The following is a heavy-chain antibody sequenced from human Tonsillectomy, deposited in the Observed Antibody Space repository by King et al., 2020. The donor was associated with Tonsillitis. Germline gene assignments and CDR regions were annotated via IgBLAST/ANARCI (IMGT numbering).Heavy chain of an antibody. V-gene: IGHV3-30*18. CDR2: ISYDGSNK. Sequence: VQLVESVGGVVQPGRSLRLSCAASGFTFSSYGMHWVRQAPGKGLEWVAVISYDGSNKYYADSVKGRFTISRDNSKNTLYLQMNSLRAEDTAVYYCAKDRKGPRGSGNFDYWGQGTLVTVSS. CDR1: GFTFSSYG. CDR3: AKDRKGPRGSGNFDY. J-gene: IGHJ4*02. D-gene: IGHD1-26*01.